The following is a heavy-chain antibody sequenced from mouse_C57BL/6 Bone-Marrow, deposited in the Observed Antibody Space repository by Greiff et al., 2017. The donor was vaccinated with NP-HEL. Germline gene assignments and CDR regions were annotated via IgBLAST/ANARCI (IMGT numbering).Heavy chain of an antibody. CDR2: IWTGGGT. Sequence: QVQLKESGPGLVAPSQSLSITCTVSGFSLTSYAISWVRQPPGKGLEWLGVIWTGGGTNYNSALKSRLSISKDNSKSQVFLKMNSLQTDDTARYYCASHYDYRYYYAMDYWGQGTSVTVSS. CDR1: GFSLTSYA. V-gene: IGHV2-9-1*01. J-gene: IGHJ4*01. D-gene: IGHD2-4*01. CDR3: ASHYDYRYYYAMDY.